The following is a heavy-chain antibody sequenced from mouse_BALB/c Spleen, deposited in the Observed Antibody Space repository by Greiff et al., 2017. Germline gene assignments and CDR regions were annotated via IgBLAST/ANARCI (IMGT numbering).Heavy chain of an antibody. V-gene: IGHV14-3*02. CDR2: IDPANGNT. CDR3: ARRGSYYRYYYAMDD. CDR1: GFNIKDTY. J-gene: IGHJ4*01. Sequence: EVQLQQSGAELVKPGASVKLSCTASGFNIKDTYMHWVKQRPEQGLEWIGRIDPANGNTKYDPKFQGKATITADTSSNTAYLQLSSLTSEDTAVYYCARRGSYYRYYYAMDDWGQGTSGTVSS. D-gene: IGHD2-14*01.